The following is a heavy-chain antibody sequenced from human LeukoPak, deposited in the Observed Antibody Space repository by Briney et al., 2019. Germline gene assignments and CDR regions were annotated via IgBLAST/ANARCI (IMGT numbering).Heavy chain of an antibody. J-gene: IGHJ4*02. CDR2: IYSGGGT. CDR1: GFTASSNY. V-gene: IGHV3-66*01. CDR3: ARDQGIFDY. Sequence: GGSLRLSCAVSGFTASSNYMSWVRQAPGKGLEWVSVIYSGGGTYYADSVKGRFTISRDNSKNTVYLQMNSLRVEDTAVYYCARDQGIFDYWGQGTLVTVSS.